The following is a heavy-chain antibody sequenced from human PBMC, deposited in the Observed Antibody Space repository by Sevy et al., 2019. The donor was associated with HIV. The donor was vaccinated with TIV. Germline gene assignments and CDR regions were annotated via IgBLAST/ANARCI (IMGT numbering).Heavy chain of an antibody. J-gene: IGHJ4*02. D-gene: IGHD1-26*01. V-gene: IGHV3-48*03. CDR1: GFAFSSYD. CDR2: ISSDATSI. Sequence: GGSLRLSCAASGFAFSSYDIHWVRQAPGKGLDWISFISSDATSINYADSVKGRFTNSRDNAKTSLYLQMNSLRAEDTAVYYCARDLPPSATIVPHFDYWGQGALVTVSS. CDR3: ARDLPPSATIVPHFDY.